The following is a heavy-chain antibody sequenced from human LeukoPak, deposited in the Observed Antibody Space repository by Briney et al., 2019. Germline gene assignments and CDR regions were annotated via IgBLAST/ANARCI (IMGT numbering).Heavy chain of an antibody. J-gene: IGHJ4*02. CDR3: ASEYSSGWPHY. CDR1: GFTFSSYG. D-gene: IGHD6-19*01. V-gene: IGHV3-33*01. CDR2: IWYDGSNK. Sequence: PGRSLRLSCAASGFTFSSYGMHWVRQAPGKGLEWVAVIWYDGSNKYYADSVKGRFTISRDNSKNTLYLQMNSLRAEDTAVYYCASEYSSGWPHYWGQGTGVSVSS.